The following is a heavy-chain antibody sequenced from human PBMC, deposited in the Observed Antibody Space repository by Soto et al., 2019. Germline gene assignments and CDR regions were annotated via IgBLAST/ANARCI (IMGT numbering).Heavy chain of an antibody. D-gene: IGHD2-2*01. CDR2: IYSCGST. Sequence: PGGSLRLSCAASGFTVSSNYMSWVRQAPGKGLEWVSVIYSCGSTYYADSVKGRFTISRDNSKNTLYLQMNSLRAEDTAVYYCARARGDQLLRSQKTYYGMHVWGQGTTVTVS. CDR1: GFTVSSNY. V-gene: IGHV3-66*03. J-gene: IGHJ6*02. CDR3: ARARGDQLLRSQKTYYGMHV.